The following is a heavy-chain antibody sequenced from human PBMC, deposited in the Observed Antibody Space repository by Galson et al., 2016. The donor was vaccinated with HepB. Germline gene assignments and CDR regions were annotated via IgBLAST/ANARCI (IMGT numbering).Heavy chain of an antibody. J-gene: IGHJ4*02. Sequence: ETLSLTCTVSGGSISAYYWSWIRQSPGKGLEWIGYVFNSGSTNYNPSLKSRVTISVDTSKNQFSLNLSSVTAADTAVYYCARQGGVYSNNWYGPFDYWGQGTLVTVSS. CDR3: ARQGGVYSNNWYGPFDY. CDR1: GGSISAYY. CDR2: VFNSGST. D-gene: IGHD6-13*01. V-gene: IGHV4-59*08.